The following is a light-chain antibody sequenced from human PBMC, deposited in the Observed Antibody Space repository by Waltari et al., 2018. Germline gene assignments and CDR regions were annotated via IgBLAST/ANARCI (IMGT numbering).Light chain of an antibody. CDR1: QSGSHN. J-gene: IGKJ1*01. CDR3: QQYNSWPRT. Sequence: EIVMTHSPDTLSVSPGERDPLPRRPSQSGSHNLAWYQQKPGQSPRLLIYAASTRATGIPARFSGSGSGTEFTLTISSLQSQDFAVYYCQQYNSWPRTFGQGTKVEIK. V-gene: IGKV3-15*01. CDR2: AAS.